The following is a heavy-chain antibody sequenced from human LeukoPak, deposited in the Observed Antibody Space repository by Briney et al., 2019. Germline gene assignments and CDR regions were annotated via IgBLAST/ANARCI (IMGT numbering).Heavy chain of an antibody. J-gene: IGHJ5*02. D-gene: IGHD2-15*01. CDR2: INHSGST. CDR1: GGSISSGGYS. Sequence: SETLSLTCAVSGGSISSGGYSWSWIRQPPGKGLEWIGEINHSGSTNYNPSLKSRVTISVDTSKNQFSLKLSSVTAADTAVYYCARGGPLGYCSGGSCNGTLDPWGQGTLVTVSS. V-gene: IGHV4-34*01. CDR3: ARGGPLGYCSGGSCNGTLDP.